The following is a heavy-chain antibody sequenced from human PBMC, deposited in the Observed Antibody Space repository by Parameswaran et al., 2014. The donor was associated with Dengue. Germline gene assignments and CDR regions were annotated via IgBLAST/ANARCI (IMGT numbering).Heavy chain of an antibody. Sequence: WVRQAPGQGLEWMGIINPSGGSTSYAQKFQGRVTMTRDTSTSTVYMELSSLRSEDTAVYYCARDLYDSSGYYHYYYYGMDVWGQGTTVT. CDR3: ARDLYDSSGYYHYYYYGMDV. CDR2: INPSGGST. D-gene: IGHD3-22*01. V-gene: IGHV1-46*01. J-gene: IGHJ6*02.